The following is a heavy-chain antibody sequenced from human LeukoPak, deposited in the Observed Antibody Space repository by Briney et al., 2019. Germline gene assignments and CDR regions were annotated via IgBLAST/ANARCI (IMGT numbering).Heavy chain of an antibody. CDR2: INQDGSKE. J-gene: IGHJ3*02. D-gene: IGHD3-9*01. CDR1: GFTFSSYW. V-gene: IGHV3-7*01. Sequence: GGSLRLSCAASGFTFSSYWMSWVRQAPGKGLEWVANINQDGSKENYVDSVKGRFTIPRDNAKKSLYLQMSGLRAEDTAVYYCARAALESRYFDWPGTFDIWGQGTKVTVSS. CDR3: ARAALESRYFDWPGTFDI.